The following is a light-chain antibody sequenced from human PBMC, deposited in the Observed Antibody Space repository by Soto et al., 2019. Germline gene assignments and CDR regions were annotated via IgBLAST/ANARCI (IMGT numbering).Light chain of an antibody. J-gene: IGKJ4*01. CDR3: QPYYSTPLLT. Sequence: DIVMTQSPDSLAVSLGERATINCKSSQSLLYSSKNKNYLAWYQQKPGQPPKLLIYWASTRESGVPDRFSGSGSGTDFTLTISSLQAEDVAVYYCQPYYSTPLLTFGGGTKVEIK. CDR1: QSLLYSSKNKNY. V-gene: IGKV4-1*01. CDR2: WAS.